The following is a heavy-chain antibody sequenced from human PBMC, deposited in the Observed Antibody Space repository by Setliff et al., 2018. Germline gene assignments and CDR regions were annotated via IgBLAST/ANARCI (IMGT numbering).Heavy chain of an antibody. D-gene: IGHD3-10*01. CDR1: GGSLRGNAIF. CDR2: IYYTGDP. J-gene: IGHJ6*03. V-gene: IGHV4-39*01. Sequence: PSETLSLTCTVSGGSLRGNAIFWGWIRQPPGKGLEWIGSIYYTGDPYYNPSLKSRVTMSVDTSRNQLSQKLTSVTAADTAVYYCARHVGSRSRGYNYYYYYMDVWGKGTTVTVSS. CDR3: ARHVGSRSRGYNYYYYYMDV.